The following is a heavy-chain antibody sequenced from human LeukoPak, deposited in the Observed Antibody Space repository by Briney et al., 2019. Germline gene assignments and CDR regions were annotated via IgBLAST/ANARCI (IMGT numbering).Heavy chain of an antibody. Sequence: GGSLRLSCTASGFTVSSNYMSWVRQAPGKGLECVSVIYSDGSTYYADSVKGRFTISRDNSRNTLYLQMNSLRAEDTAVYYCARDATVTTFGYYYYYMDVWGKGTTVTISS. V-gene: IGHV3-66*01. CDR2: IYSDGST. CDR1: GFTVSSNY. D-gene: IGHD4-17*01. CDR3: ARDATVTTFGYYYYYMDV. J-gene: IGHJ6*03.